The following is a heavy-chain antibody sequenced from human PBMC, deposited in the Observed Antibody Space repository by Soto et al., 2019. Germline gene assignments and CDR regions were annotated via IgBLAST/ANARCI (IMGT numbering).Heavy chain of an antibody. J-gene: IGHJ6*03. CDR2: INHSGST. D-gene: IGHD6-13*01. CDR3: ARANSSSWDNYYYYYMDV. Sequence: PSETLSLTCAVYGGSFSGYYWSWIRQPPGKGLEWIGEINHSGSTNYNPSLKSRVTISVDTSKNQFSLKLSSVTAADTAVYYCARANSSSWDNYYYYYMDVWGKGTTVTVSS. V-gene: IGHV4-34*01. CDR1: GGSFSGYY.